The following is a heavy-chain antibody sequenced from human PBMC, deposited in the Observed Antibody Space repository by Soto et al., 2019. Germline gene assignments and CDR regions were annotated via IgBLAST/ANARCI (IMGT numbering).Heavy chain of an antibody. Sequence: QVQLVQSGAEVKKPGASVKVSCKASGYTFTSYGISWVRQAPGQGLEWMGWISAYNGNTNYAQKLQGRVTMTTDTSTSTAYMMLRSLRSDETAVYYGASETGGYSGYDAHDAFDIWGQGTMVTVSS. J-gene: IGHJ3*02. D-gene: IGHD5-12*01. CDR2: ISAYNGNT. CDR1: GYTFTSYG. CDR3: ASETGGYSGYDAHDAFDI. V-gene: IGHV1-18*01.